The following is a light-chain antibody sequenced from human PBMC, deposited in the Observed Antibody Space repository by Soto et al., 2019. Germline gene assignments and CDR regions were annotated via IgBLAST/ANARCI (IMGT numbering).Light chain of an antibody. CDR1: SSDVGRYNY. V-gene: IGLV2-14*01. J-gene: IGLJ2*01. CDR3: STYTSSTTVI. CDR2: GVS. Sequence: QSALTQPASVSGSPGQSITISCTGTSSDVGRYNYVSWYQQHPGKAPKLMIYGVSNRPSGVSNRFSGSNSGNTASLTISGLQAEDESDYYCSTYTSSTTVIFGGGTKLTVL.